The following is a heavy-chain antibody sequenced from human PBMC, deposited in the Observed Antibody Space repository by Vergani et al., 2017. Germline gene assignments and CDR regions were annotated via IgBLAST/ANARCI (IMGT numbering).Heavy chain of an antibody. V-gene: IGHV3-23*01. D-gene: IGHD6-19*01. CDR1: GFTFSSYA. Sequence: EVQLLEYGGGLVQPGGSLRLSCAASGFTFSSYAMSWVRQAPGKGLEWVSAISGSGGSTYYADSVKGRFTISRDNSKNTLYLQMNSLRAEDTAVYYCAKLGSGWYYFDYWGQGTLVTVSS. CDR3: AKLGSGWYYFDY. J-gene: IGHJ4*02. CDR2: ISGSGGST.